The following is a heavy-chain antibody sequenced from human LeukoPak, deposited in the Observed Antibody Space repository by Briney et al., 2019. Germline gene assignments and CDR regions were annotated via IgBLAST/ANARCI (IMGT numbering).Heavy chain of an antibody. J-gene: IGHJ4*02. D-gene: IGHD3-16*02. Sequence: ASVKVSCKASGYTFTSYGISWVRQAPGQGLEGMGWIGAYNGNTNYAQKLQGRVTMTTDTSTSTAYMELRSLRSDDTAVYYCARAGYDYVWGSYPFDYWGQGTLVTVSS. CDR2: IGAYNGNT. CDR1: GYTFTSYG. CDR3: ARAGYDYVWGSYPFDY. V-gene: IGHV1-18*01.